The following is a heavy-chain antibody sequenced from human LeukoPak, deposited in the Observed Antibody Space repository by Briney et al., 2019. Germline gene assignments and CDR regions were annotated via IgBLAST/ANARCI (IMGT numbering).Heavy chain of an antibody. CDR1: GGSISSYY. CDR3: ARHYSRGWYYYYYGMDV. V-gene: IGHV4-59*08. Sequence: SETLSLTCTVSGGSISSYYWSWIRQPPGKGLEWIGYIYYSGSTNYNPSLKSRVTISVDTSKNQFSLKLSSVTAADTAVYYCARHYSRGWYYYYYGMDVWGQGTTVTVSS. D-gene: IGHD6-19*01. J-gene: IGHJ6*02. CDR2: IYYSGST.